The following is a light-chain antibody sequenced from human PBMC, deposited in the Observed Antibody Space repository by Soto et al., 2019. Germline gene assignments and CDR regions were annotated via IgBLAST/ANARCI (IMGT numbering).Light chain of an antibody. CDR1: QSVRSN. V-gene: IGKV3-15*01. CDR2: GAS. Sequence: EIVMTQSPATLSVSPGERATISCRASQSVRSNLAWYQQKPGQAPRLLIYGASTMATGVPARFSGSGSGNEFTLTISSLQPEDVAVYYCQKYNNWPLTFGGGTKVEIK. CDR3: QKYNNWPLT. J-gene: IGKJ4*01.